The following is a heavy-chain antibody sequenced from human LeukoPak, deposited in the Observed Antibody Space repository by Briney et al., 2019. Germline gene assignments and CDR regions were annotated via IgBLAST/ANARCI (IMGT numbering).Heavy chain of an antibody. V-gene: IGHV4-38-2*02. CDR2: FHHSGST. Sequence: PSETLSLTCTVSGYSISSGYYWGWIRQPPGKGLEWIGSFHHSGSTYYNPSLKSRVTISVDTSKNQFSLKLSSVTAADTAVYYCARSSGWSHNSYYYYYMDVWGKGTTVTVSS. CDR3: ARSSGWSHNSYYYYYMDV. D-gene: IGHD6-19*01. J-gene: IGHJ6*03. CDR1: GYSISSGYY.